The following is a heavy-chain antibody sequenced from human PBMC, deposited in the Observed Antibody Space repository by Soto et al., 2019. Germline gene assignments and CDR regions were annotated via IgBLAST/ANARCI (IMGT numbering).Heavy chain of an antibody. Sequence: SETLSLTCTVSGGSISSHSYCWGWVRQPPGKGLGWIGSLYYSGSAYYNPSLKSRVTISVDTSKNQFSLSLNSVTATDTAVYYCARTYCNNWYTYYFDYWGQGTLVTVSS. D-gene: IGHD6-13*01. CDR3: ARTYCNNWYTYYFDY. CDR2: LYYSGSA. CDR1: GGSISSHSYC. J-gene: IGHJ4*02. V-gene: IGHV4-39*01.